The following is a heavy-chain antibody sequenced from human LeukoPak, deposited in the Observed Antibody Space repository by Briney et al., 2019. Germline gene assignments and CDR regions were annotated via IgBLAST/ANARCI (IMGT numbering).Heavy chain of an antibody. J-gene: IGHJ5*02. V-gene: IGHV1-24*01. D-gene: IGHD3-22*01. CDR1: GYTLTELS. Sequence: ASVKVSCKVSGYTLTELSMHWVRQAPGKGLEWMGGFDPEDGETIYAQKFQGRVTMTEDTSTDTAYMELSSLRSEDTAVYYCATVRPHYDSSGHRHHWFDPWGQGTLVTVPS. CDR3: ATVRPHYDSSGHRHHWFDP. CDR2: FDPEDGET.